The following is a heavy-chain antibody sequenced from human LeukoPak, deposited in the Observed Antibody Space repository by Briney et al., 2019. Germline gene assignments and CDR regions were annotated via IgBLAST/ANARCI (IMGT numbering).Heavy chain of an antibody. CDR1: GGTFSSYA. V-gene: IGHV1-69*13. CDR2: IIPIFGTA. D-gene: IGHD3-9*01. J-gene: IGHJ4*02. CDR3: TTWGLRYFDWFFDY. Sequence: SVKVSCKASGGTFSSYAISWVRQAPGQGLEWMGGIIPIFGTANYAQKFQGRVTITADESTSTAYMELSSLRSEDTAVYYCTTWGLRYFDWFFDYWGQGTLVTVSS.